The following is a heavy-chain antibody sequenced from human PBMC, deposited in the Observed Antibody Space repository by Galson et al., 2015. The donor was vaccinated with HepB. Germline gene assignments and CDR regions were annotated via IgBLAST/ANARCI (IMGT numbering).Heavy chain of an antibody. CDR2: IGSGGSTI. Sequence: SLRLSCAASGFTFSDYYMSWIRQAPGKGLEWVSYIGSGGSTIYYADSVKGRFTISRDNAKNSLSLQMNSLRAEDTAVYYCARSGTSGSYSKGAFDIWGQGTMVTVSS. CDR3: ARSGTSGSYSKGAFDI. J-gene: IGHJ3*02. V-gene: IGHV3-11*01. CDR1: GFTFSDYY. D-gene: IGHD1-26*01.